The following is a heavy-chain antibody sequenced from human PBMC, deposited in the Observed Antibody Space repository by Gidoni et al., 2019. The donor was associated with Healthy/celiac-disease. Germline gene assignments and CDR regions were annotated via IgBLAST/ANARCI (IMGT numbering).Heavy chain of an antibody. D-gene: IGHD6-19*01. J-gene: IGHJ6*02. V-gene: IGHV6-1*01. CDR3: ARGPVAGTLYYYYGMDV. CDR2: TYDRSKWYN. CDR1: GDSVSSTSAA. Sequence: QVPLHQFGPGLVTPSQTLSLTFPISGDSVSSTSAAWNWIRQSPSRGLEWLGRTYDRSKWYNDYAVSVKSRITINPDTSKNQFSRQLNSVTPEDTAVYDCARGPVAGTLYYYYGMDVWGQGTTVTVSS.